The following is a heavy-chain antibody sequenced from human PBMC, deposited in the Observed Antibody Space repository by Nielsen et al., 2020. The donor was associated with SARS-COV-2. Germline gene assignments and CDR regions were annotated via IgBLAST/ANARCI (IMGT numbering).Heavy chain of an antibody. J-gene: IGHJ4*02. V-gene: IGHV3-21*01. CDR3: AKDVGRYRNDY. CDR1: GFTFSSYS. CDR2: ISSSSSYI. D-gene: IGHD6-19*01. Sequence: GESLKISCAASGFTFSSYSMNWVRQAPGKGLEWVSSISSSSSYIYYADSVKGRFTISRDNAKNSLYLQMNSLRAENTAVYYCAKDVGRYRNDYWGQGTLVTVSS.